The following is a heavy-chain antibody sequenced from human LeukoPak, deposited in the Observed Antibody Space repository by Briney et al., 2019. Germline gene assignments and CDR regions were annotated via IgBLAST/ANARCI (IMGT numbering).Heavy chain of an antibody. CDR3: ARGRYCSSTSCYRDYYYGMDV. J-gene: IGHJ6*02. Sequence: SVRVSCKASGGTFSSYAISWVRQAPGQGLEWMGRIIPIFGIANYAQKFQGRVTITADKSTSTAYMELSSLRSEDTAVYYCARGRYCSSTSCYRDYYYGMDVWGQGTTVTVSS. CDR1: GGTFSSYA. CDR2: IIPIFGIA. D-gene: IGHD2-2*02. V-gene: IGHV1-69*04.